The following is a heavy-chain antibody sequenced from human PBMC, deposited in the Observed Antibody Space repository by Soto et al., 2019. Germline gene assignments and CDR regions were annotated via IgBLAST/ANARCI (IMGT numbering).Heavy chain of an antibody. CDR3: ARARGVVTAIPVY. CDR1: GFTFSSYG. J-gene: IGHJ4*02. V-gene: IGHV3-33*01. D-gene: IGHD2-21*02. CDR2: IWYDGSNK. Sequence: QVQLVESGGGVVQPGRSLRLSCAASGFTFSSYGMHWVRQAPGKGLEWVAGIWYDGSNKYYADSVKGRFTISRDNSKNTLYLQMNSLRAEDTAVYYCARARGVVTAIPVYWGQGTLVTVSS.